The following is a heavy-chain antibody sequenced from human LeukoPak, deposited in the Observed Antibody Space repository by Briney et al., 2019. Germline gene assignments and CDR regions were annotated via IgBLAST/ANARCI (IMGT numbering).Heavy chain of an antibody. D-gene: IGHD5-12*01. CDR1: GFTVSSNY. CDR3: ARDESFGYDSGGFDY. J-gene: IGHJ4*02. Sequence: GGSLRLSCEASGFTVSSNYMSWVRQAPGKGLEGDSVICGSIIAYYADSVKGRFAISSDNSKNTLYLQMNSLRAEDTAEYYCARDESFGYDSGGFDYWGQGTLVTLSS. V-gene: IGHV3-53*01. CDR2: ICGSIIA.